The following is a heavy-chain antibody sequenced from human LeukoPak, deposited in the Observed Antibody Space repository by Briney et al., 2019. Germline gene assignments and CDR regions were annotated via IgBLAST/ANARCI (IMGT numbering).Heavy chain of an antibody. J-gene: IGHJ4*02. CDR2: ISWNSGSI. Sequence: GGSLRLSCAASGFTFDDYAMHWVRQAPGKGLEWVSGISWNSGSIGYADSVKGRFTISRDNAKNSLYLQMNSLRAEDTALYYCAPEGYGGNIVYWGQGTLVTVSS. D-gene: IGHD4-23*01. V-gene: IGHV3-9*01. CDR1: GFTFDDYA. CDR3: APEGYGGNIVY.